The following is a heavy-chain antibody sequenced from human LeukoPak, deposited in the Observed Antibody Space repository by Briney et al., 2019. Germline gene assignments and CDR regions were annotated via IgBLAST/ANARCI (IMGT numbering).Heavy chain of an antibody. CDR2: IRSNSDGGTI. CDR1: GFTFSNAW. J-gene: IGHJ5*02. V-gene: IGHV3-15*07. D-gene: IGHD3-22*01. Sequence: GGSLRLSCATSGFTFSNAWMNWVRQAPGKGLEWVGRIRSNSDGGTIDYAAPVKGRFTLSGDDSKTTLYLQMNSLQTEDTAVYYCATDFYDSTWGQGTLVSVSS. CDR3: ATDFYDST.